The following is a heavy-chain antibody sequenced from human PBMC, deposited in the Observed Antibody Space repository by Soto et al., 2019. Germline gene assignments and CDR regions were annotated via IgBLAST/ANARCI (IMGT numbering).Heavy chain of an antibody. V-gene: IGHV4-34*01. Sequence: SETLSLTCAVYGGSFSGYYWSWIRQPPGKGLEWIGEINHSGSTNYNPSLKSRVTISVDTSKNQFSLKLSSVTAADTAVYYCARALPPQYSSGHSGYAFDIWGQGTMVTVSS. CDR2: INHSGST. D-gene: IGHD6-19*01. CDR3: ARALPPQYSSGHSGYAFDI. CDR1: GGSFSGYY. J-gene: IGHJ3*02.